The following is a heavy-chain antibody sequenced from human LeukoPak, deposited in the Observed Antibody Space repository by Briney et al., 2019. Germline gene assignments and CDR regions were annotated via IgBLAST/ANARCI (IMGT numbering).Heavy chain of an antibody. Sequence: PSETLSLTCTVSGGSISSGSYYWSWIRQPAGKGLEWIGRIYTSGSNNYNPSLKSRVTISVDTSKNQFSLKLSSVTAADTAVYYCARDVAIFGVVDAFDIWGQGTMVTVSS. J-gene: IGHJ3*02. CDR3: ARDVAIFGVVDAFDI. D-gene: IGHD3-3*02. V-gene: IGHV4-61*02. CDR2: IYTSGSN. CDR1: GGSISSGSYY.